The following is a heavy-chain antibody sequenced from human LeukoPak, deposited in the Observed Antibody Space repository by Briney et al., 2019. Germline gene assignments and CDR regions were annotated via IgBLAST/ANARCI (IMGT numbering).Heavy chain of an antibody. D-gene: IGHD2-15*01. V-gene: IGHV5-51*01. Sequence: PGESLKISCKGSGYTFTDYWIGWVRQMPGKGLEWMGIIYPGDSDTRYSPSFQGQVTISADKSINTAYLQWSSLKASDTAIYYCARPVVAAAFHAFDVWGQGTMVSVSS. CDR2: IYPGDSDT. CDR3: ARPVVAAAFHAFDV. CDR1: GYTFTDYW. J-gene: IGHJ3*01.